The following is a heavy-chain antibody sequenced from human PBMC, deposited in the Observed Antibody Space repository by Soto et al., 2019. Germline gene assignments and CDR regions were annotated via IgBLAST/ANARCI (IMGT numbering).Heavy chain of an antibody. CDR1: GYTFTSYG. J-gene: IGHJ5*02. CDR2: ISAYNGNT. D-gene: IGHD1-26*01. V-gene: IGHV1-18*01. CDR3: AREEHSGSYFHRGPANSWFDP. Sequence: ASVKVSCKASGYTFTSYGISWVRQAPGKGLEWMGWISAYNGNTNYAQKLQGRVTMTTDTSTSTAYMELRSLRSDDTAVYYCAREEHSGSYFHRGPANSWFDPWGQGTLVTVSS.